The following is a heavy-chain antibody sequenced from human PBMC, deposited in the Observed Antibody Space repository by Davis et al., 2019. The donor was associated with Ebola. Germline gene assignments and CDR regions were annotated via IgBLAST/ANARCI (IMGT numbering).Heavy chain of an antibody. V-gene: IGHV1-46*01. Sequence: AASVKVSCKASGYTFTNYYLQWVRQAPGQGLEWMGIINPNGGSTIYAQKFQGRVTMTRDTSIGTAYMELSSLRYEDTAVYYCARGPSYRSSKWDWFDPWGQGTLVTVSS. CDR2: INPNGGST. CDR3: ARGPSYRSSKWDWFDP. D-gene: IGHD6-6*01. J-gene: IGHJ5*02. CDR1: GYTFTNYY.